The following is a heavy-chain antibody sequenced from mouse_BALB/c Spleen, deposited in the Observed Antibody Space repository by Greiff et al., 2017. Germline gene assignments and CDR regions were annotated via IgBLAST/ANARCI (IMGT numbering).Heavy chain of an antibody. J-gene: IGHJ3*01. CDR1: GYTFTDSA. CDR3: ARGGLYGNSAWFAY. Sequence: VQLQQSGAELVRPGVSVKISCKGSGYTFTDSAMHWVKQSHAKSLEWIGVISTYYGDASYNQKFKGKATMTVDKSSSTAYMELARLTSEDSAIYYCARGGLYGNSAWFAYWGQGTLVTVSA. V-gene: IGHV1S137*01. CDR2: ISTYYGDA. D-gene: IGHD2-1*01.